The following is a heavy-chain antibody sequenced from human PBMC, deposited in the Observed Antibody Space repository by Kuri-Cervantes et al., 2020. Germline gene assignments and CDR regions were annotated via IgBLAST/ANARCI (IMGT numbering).Heavy chain of an antibody. CDR3: ARVGSGFGNWFDP. Sequence: ASVKVSCKASGYTFTSYYMHWVRQAPGQGLEWMGIINPSGGSTSYAQKSQGRATMTTDTSTSTAYMELRSLRSDDTAVYYCARVGSGFGNWFDPWGHGTLVTVSS. V-gene: IGHV1-46*01. D-gene: IGHD2-15*01. CDR2: INPSGGST. CDR1: GYTFTSYY. J-gene: IGHJ5*02.